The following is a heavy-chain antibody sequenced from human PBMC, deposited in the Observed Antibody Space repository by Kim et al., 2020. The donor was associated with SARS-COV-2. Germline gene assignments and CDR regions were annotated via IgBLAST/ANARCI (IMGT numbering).Heavy chain of an antibody. CDR2: ISGSGGST. V-gene: IGHV3-23*01. CDR3: AKEGYDFWSGYPVEAPSSYYGMDV. J-gene: IGHJ6*02. Sequence: GGSLRLSCAASGFTFSSYAMSWVRQAPGKGLEWVSAISGSGGSTYYADSVKGRFTISRDNSKNTLYLQMNSLRAEDTAVYYCAKEGYDFWSGYPVEAPSSYYGMDVWGQGTTVTVSS. CDR1: GFTFSSYA. D-gene: IGHD3-3*01.